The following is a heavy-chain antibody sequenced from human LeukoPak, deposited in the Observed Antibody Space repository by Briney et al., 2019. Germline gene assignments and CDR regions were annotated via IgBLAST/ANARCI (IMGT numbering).Heavy chain of an antibody. J-gene: IGHJ4*02. CDR2: INGSGDRT. V-gene: IGHV3-23*01. CDR1: GFTFSSYA. Sequence: GGSLRLSCVASGFTFSSYAMNWVRQAPGKGLEWVSSINGSGDRTYYADSVKGRFTISRDNSKNTLYLQMNSLRAEDTAVYYCAKPARTDYADYWGQGTLVTVSS. CDR3: AKPARTDYADY. D-gene: IGHD1-14*01.